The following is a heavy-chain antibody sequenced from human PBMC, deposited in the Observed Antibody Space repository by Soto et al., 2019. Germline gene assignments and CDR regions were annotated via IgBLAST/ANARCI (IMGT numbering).Heavy chain of an antibody. J-gene: IGHJ4*02. V-gene: IGHV3-15*01. CDR1: GFTFSDYY. D-gene: IGHD3-22*01. CDR2: IKRNTDGGTA. Sequence: GGSLRLSCAASGFTFSDYYMSWIRQAPGKGLEWVGRIKRNTDGGTADYAAPVKGRFTISRDDSKNTLSLQMNSLQTEDTAIYFCTTGLSSGPYSFDFWGQGTLVTVSS. CDR3: TTGLSSGPYSFDF.